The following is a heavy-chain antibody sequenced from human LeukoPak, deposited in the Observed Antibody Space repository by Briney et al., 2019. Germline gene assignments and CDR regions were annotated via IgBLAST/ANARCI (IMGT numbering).Heavy chain of an antibody. Sequence: GGSLRLSCAASGFTFTSYDMNWVRQAPGKGLEWLSLISSSDTQVYYADSVKGRFTISRDNAKKTLYLQMNSLRAEDTAVYYCARVQLLRGIDYWGQGTRVTVSS. CDR2: ISSSDTQV. V-gene: IGHV3-21*01. CDR1: GFTFTSYD. CDR3: ARVQLLRGIDY. D-gene: IGHD5-24*01. J-gene: IGHJ4*02.